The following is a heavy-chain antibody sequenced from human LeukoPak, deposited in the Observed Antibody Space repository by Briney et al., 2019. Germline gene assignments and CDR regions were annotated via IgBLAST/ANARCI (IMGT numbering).Heavy chain of an antibody. V-gene: IGHV4/OR15-8*01. D-gene: IGHD4-17*01. CDR1: GGSIYSPNW. Sequence: SETLSLTCVVSGGSIYSPNWWTWVRQPPGKGLEWIGEVSHTGSTNYHPSLKSRVTISLDKSKNHFSLRVTSMTAADTAVYYCASRDDSGPYWGQGTLVTVSS. CDR2: VSHTGST. J-gene: IGHJ4*02. CDR3: ASRDDSGPY.